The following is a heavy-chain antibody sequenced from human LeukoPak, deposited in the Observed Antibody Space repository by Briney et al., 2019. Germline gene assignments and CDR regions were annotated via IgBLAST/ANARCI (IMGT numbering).Heavy chain of an antibody. CDR3: ARRPYGDWVIDY. J-gene: IGHJ4*02. CDR1: GYSFTSYW. V-gene: IGHV5-51*01. Sequence: GESLKISCKGSGYSFTSYWIGWVRQMPGKGLEWMGIIYPGDSDTRYSPSFQGQVTLSADKSISTPYLEWSSPQASDTAMYSRARRPYGDWVIDYWGQGTLVTVSS. CDR2: IYPGDSDT. D-gene: IGHD4-17*01.